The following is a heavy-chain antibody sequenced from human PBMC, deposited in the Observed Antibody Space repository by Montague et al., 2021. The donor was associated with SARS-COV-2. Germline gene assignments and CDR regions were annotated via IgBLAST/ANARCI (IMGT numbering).Heavy chain of an antibody. Sequence: SETLSLTCTVSGGSISSFYWSWFRQPPGKGLEWIGYISVSGSTNYNHSLTSRVTMSVDTSKNQFSLKVNSVTAAATAVYYCARHYSATLPAVYWGQGTLVTVSS. CDR2: ISVSGST. V-gene: IGHV4-59*08. D-gene: IGHD2-15*01. CDR3: ARHYSATLPAVY. J-gene: IGHJ4*02. CDR1: GGSISSFY.